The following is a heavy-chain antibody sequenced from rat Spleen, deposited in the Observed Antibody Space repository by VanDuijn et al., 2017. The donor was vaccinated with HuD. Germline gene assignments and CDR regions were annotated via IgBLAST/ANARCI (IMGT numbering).Heavy chain of an antibody. V-gene: IGHV2-43*01. Sequence: QVQLKESGPGLVQPSQTLSLTCTVSGFSLTNYHVGWVRQSPGKGLEWMGVIWTGGTTAYHSSFNSRLSVSRDISKSQVFLRMNSLQTEDTATYYCVRANRESYAHFDYWGQGVVVTVS. J-gene: IGHJ2*01. CDR3: VRANRESYAHFDY. CDR1: GFSLTNYH. D-gene: IGHD1-12*01. CDR2: IWTGGTT.